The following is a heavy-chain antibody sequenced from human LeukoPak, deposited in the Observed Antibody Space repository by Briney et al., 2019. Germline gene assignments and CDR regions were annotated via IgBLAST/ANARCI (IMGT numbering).Heavy chain of an antibody. J-gene: IGHJ4*02. CDR3: ARDSSGYAY. V-gene: IGHV3-7*01. CDR2: TNQVGSEE. D-gene: IGHD3-22*01. CDR1: GFTFSSSW. Sequence: GGSLRLSRAASGFTFSSSWMSWVRQAPGKGLEWVANTNQVGSEEYYVDSVKGRFTISRDNAKNSLYLQMNSLRAEDTAVYYCARDSSGYAYWGQGTLVTVSS.